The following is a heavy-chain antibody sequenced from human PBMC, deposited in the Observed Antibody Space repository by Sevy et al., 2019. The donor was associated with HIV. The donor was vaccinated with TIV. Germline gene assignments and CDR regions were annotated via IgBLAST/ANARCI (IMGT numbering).Heavy chain of an antibody. CDR3: ARDGGHYYGSGSATVDY. Sequence: ASVKVSCKASGYTFTSYGISWVRQAPGQGLEWMGWISAYNGNTNYAQKLQGRVTMTTDTSTSTAYMGLRSLRSDDTAVYYCARDGGHYYGSGSATVDYWGQGTLVTVSS. V-gene: IGHV1-18*01. D-gene: IGHD3-10*01. CDR1: GYTFTSYG. J-gene: IGHJ4*02. CDR2: ISAYNGNT.